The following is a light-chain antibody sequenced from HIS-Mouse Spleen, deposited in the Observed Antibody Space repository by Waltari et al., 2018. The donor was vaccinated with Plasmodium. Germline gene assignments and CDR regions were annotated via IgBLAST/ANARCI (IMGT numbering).Light chain of an antibody. Sequence: SYELTQPPSVSVSPGQTARITCSGDALPKKYAYWYQQKSGRAPVLVIYEASKRPSGIPEGFSGSSSGTMATLTIRGSQVEDEADYYCYSTDSSGNHRVFGGGTKLTVL. CDR3: YSTDSSGNHRV. CDR2: EAS. J-gene: IGLJ3*02. CDR1: ALPKKY. V-gene: IGLV3-10*01.